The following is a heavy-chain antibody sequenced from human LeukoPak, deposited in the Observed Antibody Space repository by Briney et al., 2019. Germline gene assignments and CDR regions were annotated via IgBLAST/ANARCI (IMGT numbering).Heavy chain of an antibody. CDR1: GFTFSSYA. Sequence: PGGSLRLSCAASGFTFSSYAMSWVRQAPGKGLEWVSAISGSGGSTYYADSVKGRFTISRDNSKNTLYLQMNSLRAEDTAVYYCCRWRGSYWAFDYWGQGTLVTVSS. J-gene: IGHJ4*02. CDR3: CRWRGSYWAFDY. CDR2: ISGSGGST. V-gene: IGHV3-23*01. D-gene: IGHD1-26*01.